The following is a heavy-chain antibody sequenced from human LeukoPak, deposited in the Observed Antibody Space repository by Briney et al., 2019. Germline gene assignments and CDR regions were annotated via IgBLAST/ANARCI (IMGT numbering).Heavy chain of an antibody. Sequence: GRSLRLSCAASGFTFSSYGVHWVRQAPGKGLEWVAVISYDGSNKYYADSVKGRFTISRDNSKNTLYLQMNSLRAEDMAVYYCAKGYYYGSGSYDYWGQGTLVTVSS. CDR1: GFTFSSYG. V-gene: IGHV3-30*18. J-gene: IGHJ4*02. CDR2: ISYDGSNK. CDR3: AKGYYYGSGSYDY. D-gene: IGHD3-10*01.